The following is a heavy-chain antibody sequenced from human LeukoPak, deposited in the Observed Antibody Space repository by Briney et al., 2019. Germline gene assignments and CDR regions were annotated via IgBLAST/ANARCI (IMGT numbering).Heavy chain of an antibody. J-gene: IGHJ4*02. CDR2: IIPIFGTA. CDR1: GYTLTELS. Sequence: RASVKVSCKVSGYTLTELSMHWVRQAPGQGLEWMGGIIPIFGTANYAQKFQGRVTITADKSTSTAYMELSSLRSEDTAVYYCASDQDGYNDYWGQGTLVTVSS. D-gene: IGHD5-24*01. CDR3: ASDQDGYNDY. V-gene: IGHV1-69*06.